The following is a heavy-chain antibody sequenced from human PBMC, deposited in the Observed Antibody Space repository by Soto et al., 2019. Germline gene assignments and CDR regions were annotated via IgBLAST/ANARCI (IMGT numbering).Heavy chain of an antibody. Sequence: GGSLRLSCAASGFTFSSYGMHWVRQAPGKGLEWVAVIWYDGSNKYYADSVKGRFTISRDNSKNTLYLQMNSLRAEDTAVYYCARGKRGFAGDYSGSYFGQLGDYYYGMDVWGQGTTVTVSS. CDR2: IWYDGSNK. CDR3: ARGKRGFAGDYSGSYFGQLGDYYYGMDV. D-gene: IGHD1-26*01. V-gene: IGHV3-33*01. J-gene: IGHJ6*02. CDR1: GFTFSSYG.